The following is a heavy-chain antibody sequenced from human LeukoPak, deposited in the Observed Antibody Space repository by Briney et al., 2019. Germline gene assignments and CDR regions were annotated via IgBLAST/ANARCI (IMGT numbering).Heavy chain of an antibody. D-gene: IGHD3-22*01. CDR3: ARAVRSSGYSLDY. J-gene: IGHJ4*02. CDR2: IYSSGST. CDR1: GGSISSYY. V-gene: IGHV4-4*07. Sequence: PSETLSLTCTVSGGSISSYYWSWIRQPAGKGLEWIGRIYSSGSTNYNPSLKSRVTMSVATSKTQFSLKLRSVTAADTAVYYCARAVRSSGYSLDYWGQGTLVTVSS.